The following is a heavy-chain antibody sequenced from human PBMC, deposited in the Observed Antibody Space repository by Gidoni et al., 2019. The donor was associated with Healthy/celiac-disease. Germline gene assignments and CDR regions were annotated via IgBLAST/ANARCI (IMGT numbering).Heavy chain of an antibody. Sequence: STYYNPSLKSRVTISVDTSKNQFSLKLSSVTAADTAVYYCARDGDLEWLGEYYFDYWGQGTLVTVSS. J-gene: IGHJ4*02. CDR3: ARDGDLEWLGEYYFDY. D-gene: IGHD3-3*01. CDR2: ST. V-gene: IGHV4-39*07.